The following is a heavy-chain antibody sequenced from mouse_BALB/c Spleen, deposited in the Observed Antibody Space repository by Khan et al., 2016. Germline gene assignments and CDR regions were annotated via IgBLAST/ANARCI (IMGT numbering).Heavy chain of an antibody. Sequence: VQLQQSEAELVKPGASVKLSCTASGFNIKDTYMHWMIQRPEQGLEWIGRIDPANDNTKYDPKFQGKATITADTSSNTAYLQLSSLTSEDTAVYYCARSYYDSWFVYWGQGTLVTVSA. CDR2: IDPANDNT. CDR3: ARSYYDSWFVY. CDR1: GFNIKDTY. D-gene: IGHD2-4*01. J-gene: IGHJ3*01. V-gene: IGHV14-3*02.